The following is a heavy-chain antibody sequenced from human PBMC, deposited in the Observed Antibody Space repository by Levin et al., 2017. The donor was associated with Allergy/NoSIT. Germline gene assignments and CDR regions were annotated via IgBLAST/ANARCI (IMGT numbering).Heavy chain of an antibody. CDR3: ARLVGYYYGSGSYYGSFDI. D-gene: IGHD3-10*01. Sequence: SETLSLTCTVSGGSISSYYWSWIRQPPGKGLEWIGYIYYSGSTNYNPSLKSRVTISVDTSKNQFSLKLSSVTAADTAVYYCARLVGYYYGSGSYYGSFDIWGQGTMVTVSS. CDR1: GGSISSYY. V-gene: IGHV4-59*08. CDR2: IYYSGST. J-gene: IGHJ3*02.